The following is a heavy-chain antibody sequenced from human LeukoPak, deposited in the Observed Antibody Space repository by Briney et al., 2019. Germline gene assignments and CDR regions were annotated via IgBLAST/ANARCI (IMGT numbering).Heavy chain of an antibody. V-gene: IGHV4-39*01. CDR2: IYYSGST. CDR1: GGSISRSSYY. J-gene: IGHJ4*02. D-gene: IGHD6-13*01. CDR3: ARHGSIATGAFTY. Sequence: SETLCLTCSVSGGSISRSSYYWGWTRQPPGKGLEWIGSIYYSGSTYYNPSLKSRVTISVDTSRNQFSLKLGSVTAADTAVYYCARHGSIATGAFTYWGQGTLVTVSS.